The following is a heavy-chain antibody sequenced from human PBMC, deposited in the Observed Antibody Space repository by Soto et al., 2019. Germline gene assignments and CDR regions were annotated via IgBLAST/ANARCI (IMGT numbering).Heavy chain of an antibody. CDR2: TFNRGST. D-gene: IGHD5-18*01. CDR1: GVSITSYY. CDR3: ARDTGYSYGATLDH. V-gene: IGHV4-4*07. J-gene: IGHJ1*01. Sequence: SETLSLTCTVSGVSITSYYWNWIRQPAGKGLEWIGRTFNRGSTSYNPSLKSRVTVSIDTSENQSSLKLTSVTAADTAVYYCARDTGYSYGATLDHWGQGTLVTVYS.